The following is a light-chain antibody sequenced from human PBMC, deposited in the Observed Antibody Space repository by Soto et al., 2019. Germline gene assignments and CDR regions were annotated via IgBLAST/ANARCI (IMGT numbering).Light chain of an antibody. CDR1: QSVSNNY. CDR2: GAS. J-gene: IGKJ1*01. CDR3: QQYGPTPWT. Sequence: EIVLTQSPGTLSLSPGERATLSCRASQSVSNNYLAWYHQKPGRAPRLVLSGASSRATGIPARFSGSGSGTDFTLTISRLEPEDLAVYYCQQYGPTPWTFGQGTNVEFK. V-gene: IGKV3-20*01.